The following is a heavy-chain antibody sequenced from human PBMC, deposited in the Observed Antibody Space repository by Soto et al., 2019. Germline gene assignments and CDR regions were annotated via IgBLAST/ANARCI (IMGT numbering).Heavy chain of an antibody. V-gene: IGHV3-23*01. CDR1: GITFSNYA. CDR3: AKDVRWDYYFYYGMDV. Sequence: DVQLLESGGGLVQPGGSLRLSCAASGITFSNYAMNWVRQGPGKGLEWVSALSGSGASAYYADAVKGRFTISRDNSKNTLYLQMNSLRPEDTAVYYCAKDVRWDYYFYYGMDVWGQGTTVTVSS. J-gene: IGHJ6*02. CDR2: LSGSGASA. D-gene: IGHD3-10*02.